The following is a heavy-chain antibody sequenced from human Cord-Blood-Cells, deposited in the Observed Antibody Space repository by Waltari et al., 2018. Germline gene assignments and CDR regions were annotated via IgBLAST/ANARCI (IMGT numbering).Heavy chain of an antibody. CDR2: IIPIFGTA. Sequence: QPRLVQSGAEVKKPVSSVKRACKAFRGTFCCHAIRWVLQAPGQGLEWMGGIIPIFGTANYAQKFQGRVTITADESTSTAYMELSSLRSEDTAVYYCARDRLGYCSSTSCYYFDYWGQGTLVTVSS. D-gene: IGHD2-2*01. V-gene: IGHV1-69*01. J-gene: IGHJ4*02. CDR1: RGTFCCHA. CDR3: ARDRLGYCSSTSCYYFDY.